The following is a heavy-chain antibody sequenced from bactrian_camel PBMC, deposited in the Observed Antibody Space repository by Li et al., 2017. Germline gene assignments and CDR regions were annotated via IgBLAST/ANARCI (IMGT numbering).Heavy chain of an antibody. CDR2: IRSDGIL. J-gene: IGHJ6*01. CDR3: AADPQWAASLSRSLSTRDFGY. D-gene: IGHD1*01. CDR1: RGTYY. V-gene: IGHV3S57*01. Sequence: HVQLVESGGGSVQAGGSLRLSCTASRGTYYMGWFRQAPGKEREGLAVIRSDGILAYSESVRGRFTISGDIAKNALYLEMTRLEPEDTAMYYCAADPQWAASLSRSLSTRDFGYWGQGTQVTVS.